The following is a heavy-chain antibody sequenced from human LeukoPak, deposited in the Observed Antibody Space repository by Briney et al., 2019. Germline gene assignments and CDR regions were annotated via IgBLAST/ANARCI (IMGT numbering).Heavy chain of an antibody. Sequence: SETLSLTCAVSGGSISSSNWWSWVRQPPGKGLEWIGEIYHSGSTNYNPSLKSRVTISVDKSKNQFSLKLSSVTAADTAVYYCARDPRYSSGLSWFDPWGQGTLVTVSS. D-gene: IGHD6-19*01. CDR1: GGSISSSNW. CDR3: ARDPRYSSGLSWFDP. CDR2: IYHSGST. V-gene: IGHV4-4*02. J-gene: IGHJ5*02.